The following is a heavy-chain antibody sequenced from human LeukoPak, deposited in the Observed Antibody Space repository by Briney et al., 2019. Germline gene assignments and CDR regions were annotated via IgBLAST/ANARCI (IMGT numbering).Heavy chain of an antibody. Sequence: SETLSLTCTVSGGSISSDGYYWSWIRQHPGKGLEWIGYIYYSGSTNYNPSLKSRVTISVDTSKNQFSLKLSSVTAADTAVYYCARQGIWAFDYWGQGTLVTVSS. V-gene: IGHV4-61*08. CDR1: GGSISSDGYY. CDR2: IYYSGST. J-gene: IGHJ4*02. CDR3: ARQGIWAFDY. D-gene: IGHD2/OR15-2a*01.